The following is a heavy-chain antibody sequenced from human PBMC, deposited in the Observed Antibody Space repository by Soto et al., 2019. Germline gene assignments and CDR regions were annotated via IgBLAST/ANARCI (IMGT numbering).Heavy chain of an antibody. CDR1: GGSFSGYY. D-gene: IGHD5-12*01. V-gene: IGHV4-34*01. CDR3: ARTRGGYNSAFDY. Sequence: QVQLQQWGAGLLKPSETLSLTCAVYGGSFSGYYWSWIRQPPGKGLEWLGEINHSGSTNYNPSLKSRVTISVDTSKNQFSLKLSSVTAADTAVYYCARTRGGYNSAFDYWGQGTLVTVSS. J-gene: IGHJ4*02. CDR2: INHSGST.